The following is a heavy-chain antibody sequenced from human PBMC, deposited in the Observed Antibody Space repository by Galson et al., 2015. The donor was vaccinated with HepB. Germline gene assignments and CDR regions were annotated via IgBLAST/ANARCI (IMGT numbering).Heavy chain of an antibody. D-gene: IGHD3-9*01. CDR2: ISFDGKTQ. J-gene: IGHJ4*02. CDR3: ARDTTARSDWYGPLID. CDR1: GFTFSSYH. V-gene: IGHV3-30*04. Sequence: SLRLSCAASGFTFSSYHMLWVRLAPGKGLEWVSAISFDGKTQYYADSVRGRFTISRDNSKNTVYLEMNSLRPEDTGLYYCARDTTARSDWYGPLIDWGQGTLVTVSS.